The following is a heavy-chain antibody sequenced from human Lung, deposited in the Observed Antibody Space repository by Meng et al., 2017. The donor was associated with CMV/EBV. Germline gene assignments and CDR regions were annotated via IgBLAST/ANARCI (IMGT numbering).Heavy chain of an antibody. CDR2: MNPNMGNT. Sequence: ASVXVSXXASGYTFSNYDIIWVRQASGQGLEWVGWMNPNMGNTAYAQKFQGRVTMTRDTSTSIAYMELSSLRSGDTAVYYCARGQVQCSTINCHDYRFSGMDVWGQGTXVTVSS. CDR1: GYTFSNYD. D-gene: IGHD2/OR15-2a*01. CDR3: ARGQVQCSTINCHDYRFSGMDV. V-gene: IGHV1-8*01. J-gene: IGHJ6*02.